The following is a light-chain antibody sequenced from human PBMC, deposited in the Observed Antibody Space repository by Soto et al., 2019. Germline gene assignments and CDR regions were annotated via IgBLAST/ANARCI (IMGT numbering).Light chain of an antibody. J-gene: IGKJ5*01. V-gene: IGKV3-20*01. CDR1: QSVSSN. CDR2: GAS. Sequence: ELVLTQSPATMSLSPGARYPLSRRASQSVSSNLAWYQQKPGQANRLLIYGASTRATGIPDRFSGSGSGTDFTLTISRLEPEDFALFYCQYHGSSPITVGQGTRLEIK. CDR3: QYHGSSPIT.